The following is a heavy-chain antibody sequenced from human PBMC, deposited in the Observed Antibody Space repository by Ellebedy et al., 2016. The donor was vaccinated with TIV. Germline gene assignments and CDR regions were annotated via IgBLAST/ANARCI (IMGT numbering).Heavy chain of an antibody. CDR1: GFTFNTYW. V-gene: IGHV3-7*03. CDR2: INLDGGEN. Sequence: GESLKISCAASGFTFNTYWMNWVRQAPGKGLEWVASINLDGGENFYADSVKGRFSLSRDNSKNTLYLQLNSLRAEDTARYYCAKESSSGYEERWGQGTVVTVSS. J-gene: IGHJ4*02. CDR3: AKESSSGYEER. D-gene: IGHD3-22*01.